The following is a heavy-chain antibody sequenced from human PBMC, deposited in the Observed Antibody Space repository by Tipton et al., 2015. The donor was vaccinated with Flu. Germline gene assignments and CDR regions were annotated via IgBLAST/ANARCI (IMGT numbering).Heavy chain of an antibody. CDR3: ARDDGDYGSESYHYYYGMDV. CDR2: INHSGRT. CDR1: GGSVSGHY. J-gene: IGHJ6*02. D-gene: IGHD3-10*01. Sequence: TLSLTCAVYGGSVSGHYWSWIRQPPGKGLEWIGEINHSGRTNYNPSLKSRVTISVDTSKNQFSLKLSSVTAADTAVYYCARDDGDYGSESYHYYYGMDVWGQGTTVTVSS. V-gene: IGHV4-34*01.